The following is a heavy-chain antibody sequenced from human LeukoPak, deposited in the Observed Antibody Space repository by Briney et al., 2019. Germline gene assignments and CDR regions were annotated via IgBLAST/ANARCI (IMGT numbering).Heavy chain of an antibody. J-gene: IGHJ4*02. Sequence: GSLRLSCAASRFTFGDYGMSWVRQAPGKGLEWVSSINWNGGNTAYADSVKGRFTISRDTAKDSLYLQLNSLRAEDTALYYCARDRGWLQYIDYWGQGTLVTVSS. V-gene: IGHV3-20*04. CDR1: RFTFGDYG. CDR2: INWNGGNT. CDR3: ARDRGWLQYIDY. D-gene: IGHD5-24*01.